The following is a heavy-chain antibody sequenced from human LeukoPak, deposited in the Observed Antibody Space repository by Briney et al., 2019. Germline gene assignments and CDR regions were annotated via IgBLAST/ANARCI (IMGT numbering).Heavy chain of an antibody. Sequence: SSETLSLTCTVSGGSISSSSYYWGWIRQPPGKGLEWIGSIYYSGSTYYNPSLKSRVTISVDTSKNQFSLKLSSVTAADTAEYYCARNIVQGVINLVKGPPYYYYYMDVWGKGTTGTVSS. CDR3: ARNIVQGVINLVKGPPYYYYYMDV. CDR2: IYYSGST. D-gene: IGHD3-10*01. J-gene: IGHJ6*03. V-gene: IGHV4-39*01. CDR1: GGSISSSSYY.